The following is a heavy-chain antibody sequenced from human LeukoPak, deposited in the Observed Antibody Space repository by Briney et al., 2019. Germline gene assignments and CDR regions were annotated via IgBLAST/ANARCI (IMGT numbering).Heavy chain of an antibody. V-gene: IGHV1-2*02. CDR2: INPNSGGT. CDR1: GYTFTGYY. D-gene: IGHD2-15*01. CDR3: AISCSGGSCYSEGNYYMDV. Sequence: ASVNVSCKASGYTFTGYYMHWVRQAPGQGLEWMGWINPNSGGTNYAQKFQGRVTMTRDTSISTAYMELSRLRSDDTAVYYCAISCSGGSCYSEGNYYMDVWGKGTTVTVSS. J-gene: IGHJ6*03.